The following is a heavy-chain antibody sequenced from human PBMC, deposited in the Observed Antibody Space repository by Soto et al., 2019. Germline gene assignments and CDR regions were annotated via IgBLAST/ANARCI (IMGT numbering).Heavy chain of an antibody. V-gene: IGHV4-4*02. CDR2: IYHSGST. D-gene: IGHD3-22*01. CDR3: ARSPDSSGYYPRRYYYGMDV. J-gene: IGHJ6*02. Sequence: SETLSLTCAVSGGSTSSSNWWSWVRQPPGKGLEWIGEIYHSGSTNYNPSLKSRVTISVDKSKNQFSLKLSSVTAADTAVYYCARSPDSSGYYPRRYYYGMDVWGQGTTVTVSS. CDR1: GGSTSSSNW.